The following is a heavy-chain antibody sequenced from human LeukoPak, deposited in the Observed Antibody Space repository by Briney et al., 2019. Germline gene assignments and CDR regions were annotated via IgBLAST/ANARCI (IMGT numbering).Heavy chain of an antibody. V-gene: IGHV4-34*01. CDR1: GGSFSGYY. Sequence: SETLSLTCAVYGGSFSGYYWSWIRQPPGKGLEWIGEINHSGSTNYNPSLKSRVTISVDTSKNQFSLKLSSVTAADTAVYYCAKYDYGGNSELYWYFDLWGRGTLVTVSS. CDR2: INHSGST. CDR3: AKYDYGGNSELYWYFDL. J-gene: IGHJ2*01. D-gene: IGHD4-23*01.